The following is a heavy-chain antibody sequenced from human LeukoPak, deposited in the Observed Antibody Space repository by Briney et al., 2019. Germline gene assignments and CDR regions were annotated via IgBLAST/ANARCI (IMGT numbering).Heavy chain of an antibody. Sequence: SETLSLTRTVSGGFISSSSYYWGWIRQPPGKGLEWIGSIYYSGSTYYNPSLKSRVTISVDTSKNQFSLKLSSVTAADTAVYYCARLLDYSNYFGYWGQGTLVTVSS. D-gene: IGHD4-11*01. V-gene: IGHV4-39*01. CDR2: IYYSGST. J-gene: IGHJ4*02. CDR3: ARLLDYSNYFGY. CDR1: GGFISSSSYY.